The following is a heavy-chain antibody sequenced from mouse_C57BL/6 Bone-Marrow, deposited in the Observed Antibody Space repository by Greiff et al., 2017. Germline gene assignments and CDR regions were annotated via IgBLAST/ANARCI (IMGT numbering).Heavy chain of an antibody. CDR3: VYGSSSYYAMDY. CDR2: IYPGNGDT. J-gene: IGHJ4*01. CDR1: GYTFTSYN. D-gene: IGHD1-1*01. V-gene: IGHV1-12*01. Sequence: QVQLQQSGAELVRPGASVKMSCKASGYTFTSYNMHWVKQTPRQGLEWIGAIYPGNGDTSYNQKFKGKATLTVDKSSSTAYMQLSSLTSEDSAVYFCVYGSSSYYAMDYWGQGTSVTVSS.